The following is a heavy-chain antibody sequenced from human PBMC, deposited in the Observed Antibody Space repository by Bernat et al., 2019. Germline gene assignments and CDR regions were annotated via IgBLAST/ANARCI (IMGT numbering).Heavy chain of an antibody. V-gene: IGHV5-51*01. CDR3: ARRGYCSSTSCYAFDY. Sequence: EAQLVQSGAEVKKPGESLKISCKGSGYSFTSYWIGWVRQMPGKGLEWMGIIYPGDSDTRYSPSFQGQVTISADKSISTAYLQWSSLKASDTAMYYCARRGYCSSTSCYAFDYWGQGTLVSVSS. D-gene: IGHD2-2*01. CDR1: GYSFTSYW. J-gene: IGHJ4*02. CDR2: IYPGDSDT.